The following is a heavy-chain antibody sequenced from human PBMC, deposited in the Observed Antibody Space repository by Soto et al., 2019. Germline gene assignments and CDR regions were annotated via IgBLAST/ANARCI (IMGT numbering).Heavy chain of an antibody. J-gene: IGHJ4*02. CDR2: ISSGSSDT. Sequence: GGSLRLSCEASGFTFSSVSMNWVRQVPGKGLEWVASISSGSSDTWYADSVKGRFIISRDNAKNSLFLQMNTLRPDDTAMYYCARVDYWGPGTQVTVSS. CDR1: GFTFSSVS. V-gene: IGHV3-21*01. CDR3: ARVDY.